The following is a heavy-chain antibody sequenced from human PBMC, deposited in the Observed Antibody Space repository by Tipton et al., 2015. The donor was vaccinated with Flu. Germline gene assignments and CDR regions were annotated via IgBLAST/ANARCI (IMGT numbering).Heavy chain of an antibody. Sequence: RSLRLSCAASGFTFSSYAMHWVRQAPGKGLEWVAVISYDGSNKYYADSVKGRFTISRDNSKNTLYLQMNSLRAEDTAVYYCARDTRDGYNPIDYWGQGTLVTVSS. CDR2: ISYDGSNK. CDR1: GFTFSSYA. D-gene: IGHD5-24*01. J-gene: IGHJ4*02. CDR3: ARDTRDGYNPIDY. V-gene: IGHV3-30*04.